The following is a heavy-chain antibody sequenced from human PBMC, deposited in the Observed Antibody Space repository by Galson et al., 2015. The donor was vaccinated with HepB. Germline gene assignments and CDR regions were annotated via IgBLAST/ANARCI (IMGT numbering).Heavy chain of an antibody. CDR2: INHSGST. J-gene: IGHJ5*02. CDR1: GGSFSGYY. D-gene: IGHD2-15*01. V-gene: IGHV4-34*01. Sequence: ETLSLTCAVYGGSFSGYYWSWIRQPPGKGLEWIGEINHSGSTNYNPSLKSRVTISVDTSKNQFSLKLSSVTAADTAVYYCARGPSGRCSGGSCYRGNWFDPWGQGTLVTVSS. CDR3: ARGPSGRCSGGSCYRGNWFDP.